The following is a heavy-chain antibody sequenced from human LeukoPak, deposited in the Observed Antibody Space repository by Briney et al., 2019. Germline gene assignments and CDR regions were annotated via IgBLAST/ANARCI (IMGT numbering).Heavy chain of an antibody. CDR2: IYYSGST. CDR3: ARVANWNYGFDP. J-gene: IGHJ5*02. D-gene: IGHD1-7*01. V-gene: IGHV4-59*01. CDR1: GGSISSYY. Sequence: PSETLSLTCTVSGGSISSYYWSWLRQPPGKGLEWIGYIYYSGSTNYNPSLKSRVTISVDTSKNQFSLKLSSVTAADTAVYYCARVANWNYGFDPWGQGTLVTVSS.